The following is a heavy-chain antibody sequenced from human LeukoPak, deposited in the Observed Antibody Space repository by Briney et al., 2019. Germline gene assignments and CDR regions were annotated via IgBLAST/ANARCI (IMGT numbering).Heavy chain of an antibody. CDR3: ARAGYSFDSGYYFDY. J-gene: IGHJ4*02. CDR1: GFTFSSYS. D-gene: IGHD5-12*01. V-gene: IGHV4-59*08. CDR2: IYYSGST. Sequence: KPGGSLRLSCAASGFTFSSYSMNWVRQAPGKGLEWIGYIYYSGSTRYNPSLKSRVTISVDTSKNQFSLKLSSVTAADTALYYCARAGYSFDSGYYFDYWGQGTLVTVSS.